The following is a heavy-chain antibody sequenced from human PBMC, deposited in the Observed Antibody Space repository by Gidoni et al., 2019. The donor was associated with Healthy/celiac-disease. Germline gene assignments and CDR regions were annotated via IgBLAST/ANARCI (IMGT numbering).Heavy chain of an antibody. D-gene: IGHD3-10*01. V-gene: IGHV3-48*02. CDR2: ISSSSSTI. CDR1: GFTFSSYR. J-gene: IGHJ5*02. Sequence: SCAASGFTFSSYRMTWVRQAPGKGLEWVSYISSSSSTIYYADAVKGRFTISRDNAKNSLYLQMNSLRDEDTAVYYGARALGELLWFGELFGPTGGFDPWGQGTLVTVSS. CDR3: ARALGELLWFGELFGPTGGFDP.